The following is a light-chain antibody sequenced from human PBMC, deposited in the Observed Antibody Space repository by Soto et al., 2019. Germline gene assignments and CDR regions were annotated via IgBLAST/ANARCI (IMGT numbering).Light chain of an antibody. V-gene: IGKV1-5*01. Sequence: DIQMTQSPSTLSASVGDRVTITCRASQSISISLAWYQQKPGKAPKVLIYAASSLESGVPLRFSGNGSGTEFTLTISSLQPDDFATYYCQQYRSNSFFGGGTKVDIK. CDR2: AAS. CDR1: QSISIS. CDR3: QQYRSNSF. J-gene: IGKJ4*01.